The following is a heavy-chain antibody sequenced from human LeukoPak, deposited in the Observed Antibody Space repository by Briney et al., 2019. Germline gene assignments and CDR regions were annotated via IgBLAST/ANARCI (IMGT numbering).Heavy chain of an antibody. CDR2: IYYSGST. V-gene: IGHV4-39*01. CDR3: ATWRLWYDSSGYFFDY. CDR1: GGSISSSSYY. D-gene: IGHD3-22*01. Sequence: PSETLSLTCTVSGGSISSSSYYWGWIRQPPGKGLEWIGSIYYSGSTYYNPSLKSRVTISVDTSKNQSSLKLRSVTAADTAVYYCATWRLWYDSSGYFFDYWGQGTLVTVSS. J-gene: IGHJ4*02.